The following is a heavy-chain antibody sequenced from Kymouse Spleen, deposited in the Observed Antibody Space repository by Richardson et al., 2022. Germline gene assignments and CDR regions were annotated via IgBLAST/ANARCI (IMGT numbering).Heavy chain of an antibody. D-gene: IGHD3-9*01. CDR3: ARVILTGYSYFDY. V-gene: IGHV4-34*01. CDR1: GGSFSGYY. CDR2: INHSGST. Sequence: QVQLQQWGAGLLKPSETLSLTCAVYGGSFSGYYWSWIRQPPGKGLEWIGEINHSGSTNYNPSLKSRVTISVDTSKNQFSLKLSSVTAADTAVYYCARVILTGYSYFDYWGQGTLVTVSS. J-gene: IGHJ4*02.